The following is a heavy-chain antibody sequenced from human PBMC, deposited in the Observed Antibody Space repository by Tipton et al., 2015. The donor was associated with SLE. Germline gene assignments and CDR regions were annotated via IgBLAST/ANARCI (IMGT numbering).Heavy chain of an antibody. J-gene: IGHJ6*02. CDR1: GGSFSGYY. V-gene: IGHV4-34*01. D-gene: IGHD1-1*01. Sequence: TLSLTCAVYGGSFSGYYWSWIRQPPGKGLEWIGEINHSGSTNYNPSLKSRVTISVDTSKNQFSLKLSSVTAADTAVYYCARDRTYYYYGMDVWGQGTTVTVSS. CDR3: ARDRTYYYYGMDV. CDR2: INHSGST.